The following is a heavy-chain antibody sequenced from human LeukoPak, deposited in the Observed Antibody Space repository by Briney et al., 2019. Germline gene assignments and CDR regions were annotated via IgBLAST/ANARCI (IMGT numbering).Heavy chain of an antibody. CDR3: ARDKGGYSLNWFDP. J-gene: IGHJ5*02. D-gene: IGHD5-18*01. CDR2: FDPEDGET. Sequence: ASVKVSCKVSGYTLTELSMHWVRQAPGKGLEWMGGFDPEDGETIYAQKFQGRVTMTEDTSTDTAYMELSRLRSDDTAVYYCARDKGGYSLNWFDPWGQGTLVTVSS. CDR1: GYTLTELS. V-gene: IGHV1-24*01.